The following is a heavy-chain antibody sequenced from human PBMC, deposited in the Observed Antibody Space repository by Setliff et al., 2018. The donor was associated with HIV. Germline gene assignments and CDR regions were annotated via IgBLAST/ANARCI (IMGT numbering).Heavy chain of an antibody. V-gene: IGHV1-69*10. CDR3: ARGESSSWYYNHAFDI. Sequence: GASVKVSCKASGDTSSTYAINWVRQAPGQGLEWMGQFIPILDITNYAQKFQGRVTITADESTSTAYMELSSLRSEDTAVYYCARGESSSWYYNHAFDIWGQGTMVT. J-gene: IGHJ3*02. D-gene: IGHD6-13*01. CDR1: GDTSSTYA. CDR2: FIPILDIT.